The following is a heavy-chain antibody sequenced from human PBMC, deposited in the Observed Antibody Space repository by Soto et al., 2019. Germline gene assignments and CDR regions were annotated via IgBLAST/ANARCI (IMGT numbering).Heavy chain of an antibody. Sequence: QVQLVQSGAEVKKPGASVKLSCKASGYTFTSYYMHWVRQAPGQGLEWMGVINHSGGSTSYAQKFQGRVTMTRDTSTSTVYMELSSLRSEDTAVYYCARSRLMVYDAFDIWGHGTMVTVSS. V-gene: IGHV1-46*01. J-gene: IGHJ3*02. CDR3: ARSRLMVYDAFDI. CDR2: INHSGGST. D-gene: IGHD2-8*01. CDR1: GYTFTSYY.